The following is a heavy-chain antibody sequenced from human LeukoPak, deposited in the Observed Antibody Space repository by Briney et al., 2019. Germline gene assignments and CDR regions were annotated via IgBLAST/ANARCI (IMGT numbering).Heavy chain of an antibody. V-gene: IGHV3-30*18. CDR2: ISYDGSNK. D-gene: IGHD3-10*01. CDR1: GFTFSSYG. J-gene: IGHJ4*02. CDR3: AKAQMISLLWFGEFNDY. Sequence: GGSLRLSCAASGFTFSSYGMHWVRQAPGKGLEWVAVISYDGSNKYYADSVKGRFTISRDNSKNTLYLQMNSLRAEDTAVYYCAKAQMISLLWFGEFNDYWGQGTLVTVSS.